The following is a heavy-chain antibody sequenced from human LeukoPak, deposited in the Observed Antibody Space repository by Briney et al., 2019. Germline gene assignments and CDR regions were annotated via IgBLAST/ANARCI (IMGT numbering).Heavy chain of an antibody. J-gene: IGHJ4*02. CDR2: ISPNSGDT. D-gene: IGHD2-2*01. CDR3: ARHLTKNSDF. V-gene: IGHV1-2*02. CDR1: VYTSTGDY. Sequence: ASLKVSRKRSVYTSTGDYLHWVRQTPGQGVEWMGWISPNSGDTKYAQQCQGRLTVTRDTSISTAYMELSSLRSDETAVYYCARHLTKNSDFWGQGTLVTVSS.